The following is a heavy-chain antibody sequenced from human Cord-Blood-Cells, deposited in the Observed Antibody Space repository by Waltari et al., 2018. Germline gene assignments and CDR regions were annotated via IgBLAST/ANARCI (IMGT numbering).Heavy chain of an antibody. J-gene: IGHJ6*02. CDR2: INAGNGNT. Sequence: QVQLVQSGAEEKKPEVSVKVSCKASGYTFTSYAMHWVRQAPGQRLEWMGWINAGNGNTKYSQKFQGRVTITRDTSASTAYMELSSLRSEDTAVYYCARGGSGWYYYYGMDVWGQGTTVTVSS. CDR1: GYTFTSYA. CDR3: ARGGSGWYYYYGMDV. D-gene: IGHD6-19*01. V-gene: IGHV1-3*05.